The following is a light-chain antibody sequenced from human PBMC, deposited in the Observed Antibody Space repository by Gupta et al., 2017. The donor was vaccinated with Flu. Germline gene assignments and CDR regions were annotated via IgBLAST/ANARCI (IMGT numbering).Light chain of an antibody. V-gene: IGKV3D-15*01. CDR2: GAS. CDR3: HQDSALPT. Sequence: EIVMTQSPATLPVSPGDRATLSCRASQNIISNLAWYQQKPGQAPRLIIYGASNSAIGSPVRFSGSGYGKEFTLTSSRRQYEDFAVYYGHQDSALPTFGQGTLLDIK. CDR1: QNIISN. J-gene: IGKJ5*01.